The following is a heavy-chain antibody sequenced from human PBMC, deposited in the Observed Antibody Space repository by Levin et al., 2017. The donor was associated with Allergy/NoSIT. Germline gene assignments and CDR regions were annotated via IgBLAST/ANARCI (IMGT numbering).Heavy chain of an antibody. V-gene: IGHV5-51*01. CDR2: IYAGNSDT. CDR3: ARHRGASGLLKYYGMDV. Sequence: VASVKVSCKGSGFIFNNFWIGWVRQMPGKGLEWMGIIYAGNSDTRYSPSFQGQVTFSVDKSNNTAYLQWTSLKASDTAMYYCARHRGASGLLKYYGMDVWGQGTAVTVSS. D-gene: IGHD3-10*01. J-gene: IGHJ6*02. CDR1: GFIFNNFW.